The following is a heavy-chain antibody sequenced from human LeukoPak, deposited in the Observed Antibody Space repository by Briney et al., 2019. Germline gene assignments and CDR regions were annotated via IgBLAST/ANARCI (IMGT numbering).Heavy chain of an antibody. Sequence: QPGGSLRLSCAASGLTFSSYEMNWVRQAPGRGLEWVAVISYDGSNKYYADSVKGRFTISRDNSKNTLYLQMNSLRAEDTAVYYCAINLSHDYGDYGDAFDIWGQGTMVTVSS. D-gene: IGHD4-17*01. CDR2: ISYDGSNK. CDR1: GLTFSSYE. J-gene: IGHJ3*02. CDR3: AINLSHDYGDYGDAFDI. V-gene: IGHV3-30*03.